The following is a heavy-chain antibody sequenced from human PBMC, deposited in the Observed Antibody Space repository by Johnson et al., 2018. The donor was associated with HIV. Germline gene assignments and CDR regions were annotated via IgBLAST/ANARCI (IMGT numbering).Heavy chain of an antibody. V-gene: IGHV3-23*04. Sequence: VQLVESGGGVVRPGGSLRLSCAAPGFTFDDYGMSWVRQAPGKGLEWVSAISGRGGSTYYADSVKGRFTISRDNSKNTLYLQMNSLRAEDTALYYCAKDRSTGWYPAFDIWGQGTMVTVSS. CDR2: ISGRGGST. CDR1: GFTFDDYG. CDR3: AKDRSTGWYPAFDI. D-gene: IGHD6-19*01. J-gene: IGHJ3*02.